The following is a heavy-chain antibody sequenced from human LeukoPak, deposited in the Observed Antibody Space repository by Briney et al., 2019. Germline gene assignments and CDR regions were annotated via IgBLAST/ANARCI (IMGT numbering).Heavy chain of an antibody. D-gene: IGHD5-12*01. J-gene: IGHJ4*02. CDR2: IYYSGST. CDR1: GGSISSYY. CDR3: ARDRYSGYGFDY. Sequence: SETLSLTCSVSGGSISSYYWSWLRPPQGKGLVWIGYIYYSGSTNYNSFLKSRVTISVDTSKNQFSLKLSSVTAADTAVYYCARDRYSGYGFDYWGQGTLVTVSS. V-gene: IGHV4-59*01.